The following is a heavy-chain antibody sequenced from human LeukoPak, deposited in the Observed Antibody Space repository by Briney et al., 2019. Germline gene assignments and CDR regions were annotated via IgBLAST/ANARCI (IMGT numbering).Heavy chain of an antibody. CDR2: ISYDGSNK. J-gene: IGHJ4*02. Sequence: GGSLRLSCAASGFTFSSYGMHWVRQAPGKGLEWVAVISYDGSNKYYADSVKGRFTISRDNSKNTLYLQMNSLRAEDTAVYYCATGISYSSRSFYFDFWGQGTLVTVSS. CDR1: GFTFSSYG. D-gene: IGHD6-13*01. CDR3: ATGISYSSRSFYFDF. V-gene: IGHV3-30*03.